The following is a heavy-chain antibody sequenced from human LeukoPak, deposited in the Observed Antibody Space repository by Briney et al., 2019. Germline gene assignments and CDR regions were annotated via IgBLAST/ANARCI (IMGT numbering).Heavy chain of an antibody. J-gene: IGHJ4*02. CDR2: ISSSGGSS. CDR1: GFTFSAYA. D-gene: IGHD3-16*01. Sequence: GGSLRLSCSASGFTFSAYAMYWVRQAPGKGLEYVSGISSSGGSSFYADSVKGRFTISRDNAKNSLYLQMNSLRAEDTAVYYCARTAVGYYFDYWGQGTLVTVSS. CDR3: ARTAVGYYFDY. V-gene: IGHV3-64*04.